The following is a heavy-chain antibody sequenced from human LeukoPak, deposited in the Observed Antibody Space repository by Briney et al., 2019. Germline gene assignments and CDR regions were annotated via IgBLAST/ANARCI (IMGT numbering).Heavy chain of an antibody. J-gene: IGHJ4*02. CDR2: IIPIFGTA. Sequence: ASVKVSCKASGYTLVSYGISWVRQAPGQGLEWMGGIIPIFGTANYAQKFQGRVTITADESTSTAYMELSGLRSEDTAVYYCARDRVTGYSYGIFDYWGQGTLVTVSS. D-gene: IGHD5-18*01. CDR1: GYTLVSYG. V-gene: IGHV1-69*13. CDR3: ARDRVTGYSYGIFDY.